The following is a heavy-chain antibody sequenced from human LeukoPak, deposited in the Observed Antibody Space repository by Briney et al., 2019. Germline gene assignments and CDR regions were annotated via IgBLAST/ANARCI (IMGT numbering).Heavy chain of an antibody. D-gene: IGHD6-13*01. CDR1: GFTFSSYG. V-gene: IGHV3-30*18. CDR2: ISYDGSNK. CDR3: AKHTRNSSSSGNPWFDP. J-gene: IGHJ5*02. Sequence: PGGSLRLSCAASGFTFSSYGMHWVRQAPGKGLEWVAVISYDGSNKYYADSVKGRFTISRDNSKNTLYLQMNSLRAEDTAVYYCAKHTRNSSSSGNPWFDPWGQGTLVTVSS.